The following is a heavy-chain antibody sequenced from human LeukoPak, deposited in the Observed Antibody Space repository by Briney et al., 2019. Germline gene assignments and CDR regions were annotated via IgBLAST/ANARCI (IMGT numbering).Heavy chain of an antibody. J-gene: IGHJ4*02. Sequence: GESLEISCKGPGYSFTSYWIGWVRQIHGKGRGWVGIFYPGDSDTRYSPSFQGQLTLSADKSISTAYLQWSSLKASDTAMYYCARKYCSGGSCYWAFDYWGQGTLVTVSS. V-gene: IGHV5-51*01. CDR1: GYSFTSYW. CDR3: ARKYCSGGSCYWAFDY. D-gene: IGHD2-15*01. CDR2: FYPGDSDT.